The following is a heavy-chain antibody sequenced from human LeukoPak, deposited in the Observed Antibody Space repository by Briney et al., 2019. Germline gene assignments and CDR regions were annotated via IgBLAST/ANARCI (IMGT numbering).Heavy chain of an antibody. CDR1: GFTFSSYG. D-gene: IGHD3-10*01. CDR3: AKDLHVWFGESIFDY. J-gene: IGHJ4*02. CDR2: IWYDGSNK. V-gene: IGHV3-33*06. Sequence: GGSLRLSCAASGFTFSSYGMHWVRQAPGKGLEWVAVIWYDGSNKYYADSVKGRFTIPRDNSKNTLYLQMNGLRAEDTAVYYCAKDLHVWFGESIFDYWGQGTLVTVSS.